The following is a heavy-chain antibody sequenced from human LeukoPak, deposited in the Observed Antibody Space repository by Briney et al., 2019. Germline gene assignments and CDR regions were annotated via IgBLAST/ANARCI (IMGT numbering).Heavy chain of an antibody. CDR1: GGSNSSGNYY. J-gene: IGHJ4*02. V-gene: IGHV4-61*01. CDR2: IYYSGST. CDR3: ARGGSGFYYSFPY. Sequence: SETLPLTCAVSGGSNSSGNYYWSWIRQPPGKGLEWIGYIYYSGSTNYNPSLKSRVTISVDTSKNQFSLKMSSVTAADTAVYYCARGGSGFYYSFPYWRRKPLVTVSS. D-gene: IGHD3-22*01.